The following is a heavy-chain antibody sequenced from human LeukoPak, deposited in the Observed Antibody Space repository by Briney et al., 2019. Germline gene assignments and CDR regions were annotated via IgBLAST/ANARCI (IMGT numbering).Heavy chain of an antibody. D-gene: IGHD3-10*01. CDR1: GGSISSGSYY. Sequence: TSETLSLTCIVSGGSISSGSYYWSWIRQPAGKGLEWIGRVFTSGSTDYNPSFKSRVTISVDTSKKQVSLRLSSVTAADTAMYYCARNGRVRRVVKDLFEYWGQGTLVAVSS. V-gene: IGHV4-61*02. CDR2: VFTSGST. CDR3: ARNGRVRRVVKDLFEY. J-gene: IGHJ4*02.